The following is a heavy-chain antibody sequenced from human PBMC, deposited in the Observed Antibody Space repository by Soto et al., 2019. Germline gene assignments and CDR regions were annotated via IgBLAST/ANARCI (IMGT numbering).Heavy chain of an antibody. V-gene: IGHV3-23*01. D-gene: IGHD1-26*01. CDR3: AKYSGSYPVYNGLSL. Sequence: EVQLLESGGGLVQPGGSLRLSCAASGFPFSPSAMNWVRQTPGKGLAWVSIISASSDAAYYAESVKGRFASSRDNSKNTLYLQMNSLRAEDTAVYYCAKYSGSYPVYNGLSLWGQGTTVTVS. CDR2: ISASSDAA. J-gene: IGHJ6*02. CDR1: GFPFSPSA.